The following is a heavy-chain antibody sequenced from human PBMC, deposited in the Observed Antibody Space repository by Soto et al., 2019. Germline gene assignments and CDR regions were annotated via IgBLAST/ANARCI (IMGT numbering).Heavy chain of an antibody. D-gene: IGHD6-13*01. CDR3: AKPGRLSSSWPYFDY. CDR2: ISYDGSNK. V-gene: IGHV3-30*18. CDR1: GFTVSSYG. J-gene: IGHJ4*02. Sequence: GESLGLVCAASGFTVSSYGMHWGRQAPGKGLEWVAVISYDGSNKYYADSVKGRFTISRDNSKNTLYLQMNSLRAEDTAVYYCAKPGRLSSSWPYFDYWGQGTLVTVSS.